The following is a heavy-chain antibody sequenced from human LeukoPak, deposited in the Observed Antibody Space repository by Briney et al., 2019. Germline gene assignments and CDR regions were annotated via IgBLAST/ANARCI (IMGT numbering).Heavy chain of an antibody. D-gene: IGHD1-1*01. CDR3: ATSTGTTCSDY. CDR2: INPNSGVT. Sequence: ASVKVSCKSSGNTFTGYYMHWVRQATGQGLEWMGWINPNSGVTNYSQKFQDRVTMTRDTYISTAYMELSRLRSDDTGVYYCATSTGTTCSDYWGQGTLVTVSS. J-gene: IGHJ4*02. V-gene: IGHV1-2*02. CDR1: GNTFTGYY.